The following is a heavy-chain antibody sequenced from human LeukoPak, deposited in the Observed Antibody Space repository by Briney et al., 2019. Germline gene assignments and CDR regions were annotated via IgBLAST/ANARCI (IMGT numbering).Heavy chain of an antibody. V-gene: IGHV3-53*01. D-gene: IGHD5-18*01. J-gene: IGHJ4*02. CDR1: GFTARRNY. CDR2: ICSGGST. Sequence: PGGSLRLSCAASGFTARRNYMSGVRQAPGKGLGWVSVICSGGSTYYADSVKGRFTISRDNSKNTLYLQMNSLRAEDTAVYYCAKDPTWIQLGYFDYWGQGTLVTVSS. CDR3: AKDPTWIQLGYFDY.